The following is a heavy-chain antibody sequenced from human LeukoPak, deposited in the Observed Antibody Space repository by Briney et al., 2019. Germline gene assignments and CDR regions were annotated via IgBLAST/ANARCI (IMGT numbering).Heavy chain of an antibody. CDR3: ARALRYFDWLSTSPEYNWFDP. V-gene: IGHV3-48*01. CDR1: GFTFSSYS. D-gene: IGHD3-9*01. Sequence: GSLRLSCAASGFTFSSYSMNWVRQAPGKGLEWVSYISSSSSTIYYADSVKGRFTISRDNAKNSLYLQMNSLRAEDTAVYYCARALRYFDWLSTSPEYNWFDPWGQGTLVTVSS. CDR2: ISSSSSTI. J-gene: IGHJ5*02.